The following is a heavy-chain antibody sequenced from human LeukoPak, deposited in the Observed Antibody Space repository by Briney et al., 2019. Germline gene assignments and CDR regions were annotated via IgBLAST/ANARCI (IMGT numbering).Heavy chain of an antibody. J-gene: IGHJ4*02. Sequence: GGSLRLSCAASGFSFTSYWMHWVRQAPGKGLVWVSCINLDGSGTTYADSAKGRFTISRDNAKNTLFLQMNSLRAEDTAVYYCSRAYDSGTYLSFDSWGQGTLVTVSS. D-gene: IGHD3-10*01. CDR3: SRAYDSGTYLSFDS. V-gene: IGHV3-74*01. CDR2: INLDGSGT. CDR1: GFSFTSYW.